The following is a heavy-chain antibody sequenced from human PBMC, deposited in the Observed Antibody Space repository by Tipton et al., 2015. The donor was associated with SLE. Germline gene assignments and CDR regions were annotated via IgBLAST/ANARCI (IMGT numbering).Heavy chain of an antibody. V-gene: IGHV4-38-2*02. CDR1: GYSISSGYY. CDR2: IYHSGCI. D-gene: IGHD2-2*01. Sequence: TLSLTCTVSGYSISSGYYWGWIRQPPGKGLEWIGTIYHSGCIYYNPSLKSRVTISVDTSKNQFSLKLNSVTAADTAVYYCAVGYCSSVSCQREYVQHWGQGTLVTVSS. CDR3: AVGYCSSVSCQREYVQH. J-gene: IGHJ1*01.